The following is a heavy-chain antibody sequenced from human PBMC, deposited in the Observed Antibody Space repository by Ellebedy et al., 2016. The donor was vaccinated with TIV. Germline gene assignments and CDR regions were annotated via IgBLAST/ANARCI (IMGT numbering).Heavy chain of an antibody. CDR1: GYTFTSYT. V-gene: IGHV1-3*01. D-gene: IGHD4-17*01. CDR2: ISSGTGNT. J-gene: IGHJ4*02. CDR3: AKDYGDYFGY. Sequence: ASVKVSCKASGYTFTSYTMHWVRQAPGQRLEWMGWISSGTGNTEYSQKFQGRVSITRDTSASTAYMELSSLRSEDTAVYYCAKDYGDYFGYWGQGTLVTVSS.